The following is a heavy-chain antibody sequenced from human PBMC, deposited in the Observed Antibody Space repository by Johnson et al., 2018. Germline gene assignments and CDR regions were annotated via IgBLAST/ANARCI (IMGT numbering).Heavy chain of an antibody. V-gene: IGHV3-23*04. Sequence: EVQLVESGGGLVQPGGSLRLSCAASGFTFSNYAMRWVRQAPGKGLEWGSTISESGGTTYYADSVKGRFTISRDNSKNPMYLQMNSLRAEDTAVYYCVKDGSWAFDFWGLGTRVTVSS. J-gene: IGHJ4*01. CDR2: ISESGGTT. D-gene: IGHD6-13*01. CDR1: GFTFSNYA. CDR3: VKDGSWAFDF.